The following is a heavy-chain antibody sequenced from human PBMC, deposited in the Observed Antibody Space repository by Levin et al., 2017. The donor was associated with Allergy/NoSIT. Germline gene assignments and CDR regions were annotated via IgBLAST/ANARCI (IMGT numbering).Heavy chain of an antibody. J-gene: IGHJ5*02. CDR2: ISSSSSTI. Sequence: GGSLRLSCAASGFTFSTYSMNWVRQAPGKGLEWLSYISSSSSTIYYADSVKGRFTISRDNAKNSLYLQMNSLRAEDTAVYYCARAVGGPSHPWGQGTLVTVSS. CDR3: ARAVGGPSHP. V-gene: IGHV3-48*04. D-gene: IGHD3-16*01. CDR1: GFTFSTYS.